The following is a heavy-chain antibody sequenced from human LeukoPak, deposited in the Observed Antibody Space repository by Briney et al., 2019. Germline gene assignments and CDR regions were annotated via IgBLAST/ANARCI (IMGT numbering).Heavy chain of an antibody. V-gene: IGHV3-23*01. CDR3: AKDLYYDFWSGSDY. Sequence: GGSLRLSCAASGFTFSSYALSWVRQAPGKGLEWVSAISGSGGSTYYADSVKGRFTISRDNSKNTLYLQMNSLRAEDTAVYYCAKDLYYDFWSGSDYWGQGTLVTVSS. J-gene: IGHJ4*02. D-gene: IGHD3-3*01. CDR2: ISGSGGST. CDR1: GFTFSSYA.